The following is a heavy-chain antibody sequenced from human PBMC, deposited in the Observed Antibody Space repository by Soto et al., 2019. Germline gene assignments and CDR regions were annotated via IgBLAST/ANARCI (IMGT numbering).Heavy chain of an antibody. CDR3: ASPPGRSGSFDY. V-gene: IGHV4-39*01. Sequence: SETLSLTCTVSGGSSSSSTHFWGWIRQPPGKGLEWIGSTDYSGSTYNNPSLKSRVTISVDTSKNQFSLKLSSVTAADTAVYYCASPPGRSGSFDYWGQGTLVTVSS. CDR1: GGSSSSSTHF. D-gene: IGHD2-15*01. J-gene: IGHJ4*02. CDR2: TDYSGST.